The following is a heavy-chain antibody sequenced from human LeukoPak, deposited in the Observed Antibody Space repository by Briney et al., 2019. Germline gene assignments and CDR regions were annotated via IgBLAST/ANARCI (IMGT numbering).Heavy chain of an antibody. J-gene: IGHJ5*02. CDR1: GFTFSSYE. CDR2: ISSSGSAI. V-gene: IGHV3-48*03. D-gene: IGHD2-15*01. CDR3: ARARRDCSGGSCYPDYNWFDP. Sequence: GGSLRLSCAASGFTFSSYEMNWVRQAPGKGLDWVSYISSSGSAIYYADSVRGRFTISRDNAKNSPYLQMNSLRAEDTAVYYCARARRDCSGGSCYPDYNWFDPWGQGTLVTVSS.